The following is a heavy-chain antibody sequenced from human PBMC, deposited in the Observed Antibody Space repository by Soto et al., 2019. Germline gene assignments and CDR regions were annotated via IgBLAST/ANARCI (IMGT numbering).Heavy chain of an antibody. CDR3: AREAVAGTWGDYYYYGMDV. CDR2: IYYSGST. V-gene: IGHV4-59*01. J-gene: IGHJ6*02. D-gene: IGHD6-19*01. CDR1: GGSISSYY. Sequence: QVQLQESGPGLVKPSETLSLTCTVSGGSISSYYWSWIRQPPGKGLVWIGYIYYSGSTNYNPSLKSRVTISVDTSKNQCSLKLSSVTAADTAVYYCAREAVAGTWGDYYYYGMDVWGQGTTVTVSS.